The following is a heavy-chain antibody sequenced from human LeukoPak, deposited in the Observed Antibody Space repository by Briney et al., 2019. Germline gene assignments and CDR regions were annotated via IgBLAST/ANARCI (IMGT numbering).Heavy chain of an antibody. J-gene: IGHJ4*02. CDR2: INPSGGNK. CDR1: GYTFTICY. V-gene: IGHV1-46*01. Sequence: ASVKVACKASGYTFTICYIHSVRQAPGQGREWMGIINPSGGNKSYAKKFQGRVTMTRDTYTSTVYMELSSLRYEDTAVYSCARAGIFDYWGQGTLATVSS. CDR3: ARAGIFDY. D-gene: IGHD3-10*01.